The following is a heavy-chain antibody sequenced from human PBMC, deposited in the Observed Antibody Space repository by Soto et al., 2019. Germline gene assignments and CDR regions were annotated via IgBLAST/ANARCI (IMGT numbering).Heavy chain of an antibody. V-gene: IGHV4-59*01. J-gene: IGHJ6*02. CDR2: IYYSGST. CDR3: ARCMVTTPRCSYGMDV. D-gene: IGHD4-17*01. Sequence: SETLSLTCTVSGGSISSYYWSWIRQPPGKGLEWTGYIYYSGSTNYNTSLKSRITIKENTSKNQISLKLSSVTAADTAVYYFARCMVTTPRCSYGMDVWGQGTTVTVSS. CDR1: GGSISSYY.